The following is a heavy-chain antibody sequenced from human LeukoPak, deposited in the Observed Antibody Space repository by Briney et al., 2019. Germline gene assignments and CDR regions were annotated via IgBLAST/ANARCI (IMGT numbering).Heavy chain of an antibody. D-gene: IGHD3-22*01. CDR1: EFTVTNAW. J-gene: IGHJ4*02. CDR3: AKVLEGYDSSKEGGDY. Sequence: GGSLRLSCTASEFTVTNAWMRWVRQAPGKGLEWVGRITSESDGGTTELAAPVKGRFTILRDDSKNTLYLQMNSLRAEDTAVYYCAKVLEGYDSSKEGGDYWGQGTLVTVSS. V-gene: IGHV3-15*01. CDR2: ITSESDGGTT.